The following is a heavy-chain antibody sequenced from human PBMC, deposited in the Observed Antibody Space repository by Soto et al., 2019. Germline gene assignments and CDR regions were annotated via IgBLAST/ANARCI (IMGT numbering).Heavy chain of an antibody. CDR1: GFTFSSYA. V-gene: IGHV3-30*04. Sequence: GGSLRLSCAASGFTFSSYAMHWVRQAPGKGLEWVAVISYDGSNKYYADSVKGRFTISRDNSKNTLYLQMNSLRAEDPAVYYCARDPWVDWGWWVYFDYWGQGTLVTVSS. D-gene: IGHD7-27*01. CDR2: ISYDGSNK. J-gene: IGHJ4*02. CDR3: ARDPWVDWGWWVYFDY.